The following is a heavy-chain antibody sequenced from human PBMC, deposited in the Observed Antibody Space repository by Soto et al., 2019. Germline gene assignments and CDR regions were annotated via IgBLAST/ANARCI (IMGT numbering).Heavy chain of an antibody. CDR3: ARSYYDFWSGYFSHNYGMDV. D-gene: IGHD3-3*01. V-gene: IGHV3-13*01. Sequence: EVQLVESGGGLVQPGGSLRLSCAASGFTFSSYDMHWVRQATGKGLEWVSAIGTAGDTYYPGSVKGRFTISRENAKNSLYRQMNSLRAEDTAVYYCARSYYDFWSGYFSHNYGMDVWGQGTTVTVSS. J-gene: IGHJ6*02. CDR2: IGTAGDT. CDR1: GFTFSSYD.